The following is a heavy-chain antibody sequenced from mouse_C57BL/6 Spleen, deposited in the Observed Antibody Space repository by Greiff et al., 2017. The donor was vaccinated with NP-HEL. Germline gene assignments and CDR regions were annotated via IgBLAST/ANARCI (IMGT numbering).Heavy chain of an antibody. CDR3: ARALPVGYYFDY. J-gene: IGHJ2*01. Sequence: QVQLQQPGAELVMPGASVKLSCKASGYTFTSYWMHWVKQRPGQGLEWIGEIDPSDSYTNYNQKFKGKSTLTVDKSSSTAYMQLSSLTSEDSAVYYCARALPVGYYFDYWGQGTTRTVSS. CDR1: GYTFTSYW. D-gene: IGHD1-1*02. V-gene: IGHV1-69*01. CDR2: IDPSDSYT.